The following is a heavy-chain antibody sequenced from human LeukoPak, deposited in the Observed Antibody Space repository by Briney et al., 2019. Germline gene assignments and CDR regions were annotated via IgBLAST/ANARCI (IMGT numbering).Heavy chain of an antibody. CDR2: TFYRSKWYN. J-gene: IGHJ4*02. D-gene: IGHD6-13*01. CDR1: GDSVSSNSAA. CDR3: ARAPAGSSWPAHFDY. V-gene: IGHV6-1*01. Sequence: SQTLSLTCAISGDSVSSNSAAWNWIRQSPSRGLEWLGRTFYRSKWYNDYVVSVKSRITIDPDTSKNQFSLQLHSVTPEATAVYYCARAPAGSSWPAHFDYWGQGTLVTVSS.